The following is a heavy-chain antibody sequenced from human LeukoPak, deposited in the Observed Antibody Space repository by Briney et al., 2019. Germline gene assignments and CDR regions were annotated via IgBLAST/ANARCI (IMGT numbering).Heavy chain of an antibody. J-gene: IGHJ4*02. V-gene: IGHV1-18*04. CDR3: ARDNHDSSGYPY. CDR2: ISAYNGNT. Sequence: ASVKVSCKASGYTFTGYYMHWVRQAPGQGLEWMGWISAYNGNTNYAQKLQGRVTMTTDTSTSTAYMELRSLRSDDTAVYYCARDNHDSSGYPYWGQGTLVTVSS. D-gene: IGHD3-22*01. CDR1: GYTFTGYY.